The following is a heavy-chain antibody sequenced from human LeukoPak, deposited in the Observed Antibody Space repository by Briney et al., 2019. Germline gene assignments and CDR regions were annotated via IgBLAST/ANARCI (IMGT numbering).Heavy chain of an antibody. Sequence: PSETLSLTCAVYGGSFSGYYWSWIRQPPGKGLEWIGEINHSGSTNYNPSLKSRVTISVDTSKNQFSLKLSSVTAADTAVYYCARSPMYYDFWSGSHYYYYMDVWGKGTTVTVSS. CDR1: GGSFSGYY. CDR2: INHSGST. D-gene: IGHD3-3*01. CDR3: ARSPMYYDFWSGSHYYYYMDV. V-gene: IGHV4-34*01. J-gene: IGHJ6*03.